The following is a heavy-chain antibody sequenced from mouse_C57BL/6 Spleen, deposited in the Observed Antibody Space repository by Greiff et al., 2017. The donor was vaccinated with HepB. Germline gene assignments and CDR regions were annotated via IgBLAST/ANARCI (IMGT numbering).Heavy chain of an antibody. J-gene: IGHJ4*01. D-gene: IGHD1-1*01. CDR2: IHPNSGST. CDR1: GYTFTSYW. Sequence: QVQLQQPGAELVKPGASVKLSCKASGYTFTSYWMHWVKQRPGQGLEWIGMIHPNSGSTNYNEKFKSKATLTVDKSSSTAYMQLSSLTSEDSAVYYCASTTVVATKGAIDYWGQGTSVTVSS. CDR3: ASTTVVATKGAIDY. V-gene: IGHV1-64*01.